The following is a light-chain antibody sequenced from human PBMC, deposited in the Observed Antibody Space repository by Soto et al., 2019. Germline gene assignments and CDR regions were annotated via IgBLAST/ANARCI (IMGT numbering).Light chain of an antibody. CDR2: EVS. CDR1: SSDVGGYNY. Sequence: QSVLTQPASVSGSPGQSITISCTGTSSDVGGYNYVSWYQQYPGKAPKLMIYEVSNRPSGVSYRFSGSKSANTASLTISGLQADDEADYYCSSYTTSNTWLFGGGTKLTVL. J-gene: IGLJ3*02. CDR3: SSYTTSNTWL. V-gene: IGLV2-14*01.